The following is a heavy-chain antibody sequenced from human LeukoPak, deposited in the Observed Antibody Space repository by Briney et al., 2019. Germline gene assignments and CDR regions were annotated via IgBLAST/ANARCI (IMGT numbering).Heavy chain of an antibody. D-gene: IGHD3-22*01. J-gene: IGHJ4*02. CDR2: ISGSGGST. CDR3: AKYTYDSSGYYPDY. CDR1: GFTFSSYA. Sequence: GGSLRLSRAASGFTFSSYAMSWVRQAPGKGLEWVSAISGSGGSTYYADSVKGRFTISRDNSKNTLYLQMNSLRAEDTAVYYCAKYTYDSSGYYPDYWGQGTLVTVSS. V-gene: IGHV3-23*01.